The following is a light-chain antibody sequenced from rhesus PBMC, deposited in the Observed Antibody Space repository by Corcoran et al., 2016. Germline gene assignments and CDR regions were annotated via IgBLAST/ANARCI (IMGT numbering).Light chain of an antibody. J-gene: IGKJ3*01. Sequence: DIQMTQSPSSLSAPVGDRVTVTCRASPDLYSEVNWYQHKQGKAPTLLIYSASTLRPGVSSRCTCSGYGTDFTLSITSLQPRNAATYYCLKDYAPPFTFVPGTKLDIK. CDR1: PDLYSE. CDR2: SAS. V-gene: IGKV1-94*01. CDR3: LKDYAPPFT.